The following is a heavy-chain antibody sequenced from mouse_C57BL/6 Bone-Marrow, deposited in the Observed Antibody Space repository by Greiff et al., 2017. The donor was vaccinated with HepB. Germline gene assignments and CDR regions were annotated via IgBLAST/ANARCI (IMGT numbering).Heavy chain of an antibody. J-gene: IGHJ4*01. CDR2: ISNGGGST. CDR1: GFTFSDYY. Sequence: EVKVVESGGGLVQPGGSLKLSCAASGFTFSDYYMYWVRQTPEKRLEWVAYISNGGGSTYYPDTVKGRFTISRDNAKNTLYLQMSRLKSEDTAMYYCARRYDAMDYWGQGTSVTVSS. CDR3: ARRYDAMDY. V-gene: IGHV5-12*01.